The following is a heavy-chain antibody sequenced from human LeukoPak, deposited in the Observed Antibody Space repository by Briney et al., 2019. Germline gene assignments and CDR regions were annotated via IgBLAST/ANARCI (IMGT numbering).Heavy chain of an antibody. V-gene: IGHV1-2*02. D-gene: IGHD6-6*01. CDR2: INPNSGGT. CDR1: GYTFTGYY. J-gene: IGHJ4*02. CDR3: ARDRPSYQYSSSSPDY. Sequence: VASVNVSCTASGYTFTGYYMHWVRQAPGQGLEWMGWINPNSGGTNYAQKFQGRVTMTRDTSISTAYMELSRLRSDDTAVYYCARDRPSYQYSSSSPDYWGQGTLVTVSS.